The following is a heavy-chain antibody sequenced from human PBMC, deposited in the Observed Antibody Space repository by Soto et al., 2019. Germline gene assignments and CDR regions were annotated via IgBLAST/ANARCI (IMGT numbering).Heavy chain of an antibody. D-gene: IGHD2-15*01. CDR3: ARDRGYCSGGSCQTDAFDI. J-gene: IGHJ3*02. CDR2: ISYSGGT. CDR1: GGSISSGGYY. Sequence: QVQLQESGPGLVKPSQTLSLTCTVSGGSISSGGYYWSWIRQHPGKGLEWIGYISYSGGTYYNPSLKSRVTISVDTSKNQFSLRLSSVTAADTAVYYWARDRGYCSGGSCQTDAFDIWGQGTMVTVSS. V-gene: IGHV4-31*03.